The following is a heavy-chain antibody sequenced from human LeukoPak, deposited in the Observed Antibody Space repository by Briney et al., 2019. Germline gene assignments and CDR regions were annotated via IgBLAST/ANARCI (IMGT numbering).Heavy chain of an antibody. J-gene: IGHJ4*02. CDR3: ASEAYYYDSSGYYFPGGFDY. CDR1: GFIFSSYG. Sequence: GGSLRLSCAASGFIFSSYGMHWVRQAPGKGLEWVSYIRSGGSSINYADSVKGRFTISRDNAKNSLYLQMNSLRAEDTAVYYCASEAYYYDSSGYYFPGGFDYWGQGTLVTVSS. CDR2: IRSGGSSI. D-gene: IGHD3-22*01. V-gene: IGHV3-48*04.